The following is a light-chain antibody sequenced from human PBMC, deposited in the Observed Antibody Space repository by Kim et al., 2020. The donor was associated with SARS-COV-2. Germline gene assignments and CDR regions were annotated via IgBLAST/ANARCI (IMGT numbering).Light chain of an antibody. J-gene: IGLJ3*02. CDR1: SSDVGGYNY. V-gene: IGLV2-14*03. CDR3: SSYRSTNTWV. Sequence: GQSIPISCTGTSSDVGGYNYVSWYQQHPGKAPKLVIYDVSVRPSGVSNRFSAAKSGNTASLTISGLQAEDESDYYCSSYRSTNTWVFGGGTQLTVL. CDR2: DVS.